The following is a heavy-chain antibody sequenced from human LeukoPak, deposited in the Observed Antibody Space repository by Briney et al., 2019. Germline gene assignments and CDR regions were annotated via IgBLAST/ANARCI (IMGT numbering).Heavy chain of an antibody. V-gene: IGHV3-30*18. D-gene: IGHD3-16*01. J-gene: IGHJ4*02. CDR3: AKSRGDTSPDY. CDR1: GFTFSAYG. CDR2: ISNDGSEK. Sequence: GRSLPLSCAASGFTFSAYGIHWVRQAPGKGLEWVAVISNDGSEKYYADFVKGRFTISRDNSKNTLYLQMNSLRAEDTAVYYCAKSRGDTSPDYWGQGTLVTVSS.